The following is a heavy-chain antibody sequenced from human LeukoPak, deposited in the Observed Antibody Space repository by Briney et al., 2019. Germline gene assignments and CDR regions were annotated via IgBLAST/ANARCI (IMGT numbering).Heavy chain of an antibody. Sequence: GGSLRLSCAASGFSVSNNYMTWVRQSPGKGLEWVSVIYSGGDAYYADSVKGRFTISRDNSKNTLHLEMNNLRVEDTAVYYCARSFSSGWSDYWGQGTLVAVAS. CDR3: ARSFSSGWSDY. J-gene: IGHJ4*02. D-gene: IGHD6-19*01. V-gene: IGHV3-53*03. CDR2: IYSGGDA. CDR1: GFSVSNNY.